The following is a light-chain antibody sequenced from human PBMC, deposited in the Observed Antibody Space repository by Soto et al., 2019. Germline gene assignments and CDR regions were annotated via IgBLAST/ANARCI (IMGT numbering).Light chain of an antibody. V-gene: IGLV2-14*01. CDR3: SSYTTSATLV. CDR2: AVT. Sequence: QSVLTQPASVSGSPGQSIAIPCTGTSSDVGSYNSVSWYQQFPGKAPKLILYAVTNRPSGVSNRFSGSKSGNTASLTISGLQAEDEADYFCSSYTTSATLVFGVGTKLTVL. CDR1: SSDVGSYNS. J-gene: IGLJ2*01.